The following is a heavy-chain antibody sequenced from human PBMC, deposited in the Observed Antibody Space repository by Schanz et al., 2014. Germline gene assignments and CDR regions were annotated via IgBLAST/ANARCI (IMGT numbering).Heavy chain of an antibody. CDR1: GFTFGTFW. CDR2: INRDGSYK. D-gene: IGHD3-22*01. J-gene: IGHJ4*02. CDR3: ARDKGGYYPFDY. V-gene: IGHV3-7*01. Sequence: EVQLVESGGGLLQPGGSLRLSCAASGFTFGTFWMSWVRQAPGKGLEWVANINRDGSYKSYVDSVKGRFTISRDNAKNSLYLQMNSLRAEDTAVYYCARDKGGYYPFDYWGQGSLVTVSS.